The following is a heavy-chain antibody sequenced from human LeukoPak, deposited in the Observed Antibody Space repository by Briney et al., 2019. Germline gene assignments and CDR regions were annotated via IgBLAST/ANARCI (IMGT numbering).Heavy chain of an antibody. J-gene: IGHJ4*02. CDR3: ARDYSGSYI. V-gene: IGHV4-61*02. CDR1: GGSISSGSYY. CDR2: IYTSGST. Sequence: SETLSLTCTVSGGSISSGSYYWSWIRQPAGKGLEWIGRIYTSGSTNYNPSLKSRVTMSVDTSKNQFSLKLSSVTAADTAVYYCARDYSGSYIWGQGTLVTVSS. D-gene: IGHD1-26*01.